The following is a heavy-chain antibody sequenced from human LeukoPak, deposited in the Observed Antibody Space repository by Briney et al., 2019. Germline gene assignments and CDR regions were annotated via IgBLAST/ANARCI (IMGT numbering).Heavy chain of an antibody. CDR2: IKGDGITT. CDR1: GLTFHNTW. V-gene: IGHV3-74*01. CDR3: AADGEYAFLV. D-gene: IGHD2/OR15-2a*01. J-gene: IGHJ3*01. Sequence: GGSLRLSCAASGLTFHNTWMHWIRQAPGKGLVWVSRIKGDGITTTYADSVKGRFTISRDNAKNTLCLQMNSLRAEDTAVYYCAADGEYAFLVWGQGTMVTVSS.